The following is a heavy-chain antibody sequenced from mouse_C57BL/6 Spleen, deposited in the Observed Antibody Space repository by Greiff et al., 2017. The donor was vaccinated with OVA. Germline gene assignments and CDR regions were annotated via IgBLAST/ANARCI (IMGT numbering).Heavy chain of an antibody. J-gene: IGHJ2*01. Sequence: EVKVVESGGGLVKPGGSLKLSCAASGFTFSDYGMHWVRQAPEKGLEWVAYISSGSSTIYYADTVKGRFTISRDNAKNTLFLQMTSLRSEDTAMYYCARPEGYLFGYWGQGTTLTVSS. D-gene: IGHD2-2*01. CDR1: GFTFSDYG. CDR2: ISSGSSTI. V-gene: IGHV5-17*01. CDR3: ARPEGYLFGY.